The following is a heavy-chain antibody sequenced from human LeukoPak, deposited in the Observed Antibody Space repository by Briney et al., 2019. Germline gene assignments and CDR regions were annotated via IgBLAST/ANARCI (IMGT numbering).Heavy chain of an antibody. CDR2: IYYSGTT. CDR3: ARSLGANTRVGNWFDP. J-gene: IGHJ5*02. CDR1: GGSISSPNHD. D-gene: IGHD4/OR15-4a*01. V-gene: IGHV4-39*01. Sequence: SGPTLVKPSETLSLTCSVSGGSISSPNHDWAWIRQPPGQGLEWIGSIYYSGTTYYNLSLKSRVTLSVDTSQNQFSLKLSSVTAADTAIYFCARSLGANTRVGNWFDPWGQGTLVTVSP.